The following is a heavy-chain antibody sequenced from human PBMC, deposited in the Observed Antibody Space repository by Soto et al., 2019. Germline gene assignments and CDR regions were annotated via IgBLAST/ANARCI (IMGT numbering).Heavy chain of an antibody. V-gene: IGHV1-69*01. J-gene: IGHJ6*02. D-gene: IGHD3-3*01. CDR1: GGTFSSYA. CDR2: IIPIFGTA. CDR3: ARDIRITIFGVNYYYGMDV. Sequence: QVQLVQSGAEVKKPGSSVKVSCKASGGTFSSYAISWVRQAPGQGLEWMGGIIPIFGTANYAQKFQGRVTITADEYTSTAYMELSSLRSEDTAVYYCARDIRITIFGVNYYYGMDVWGQGTTVTVSS.